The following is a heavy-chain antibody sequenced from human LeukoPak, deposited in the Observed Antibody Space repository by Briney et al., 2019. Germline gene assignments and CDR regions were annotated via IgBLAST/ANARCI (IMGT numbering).Heavy chain of an antibody. CDR1: GLSISSDW. CDR2: INSDGGST. D-gene: IGHD5-18*01. CDR3: ARGSYGYGNFDY. J-gene: IGHJ4*02. Sequence: GGSLRLSCAASGLSISSDWMHWVRQVPGRGLVWVSRINSDGGSTSYADSVKGRFTISRDNAKNTLYLQMNSLRAEDTAVYYCARGSYGYGNFDYWGQGTLVTVSS. V-gene: IGHV3-74*01.